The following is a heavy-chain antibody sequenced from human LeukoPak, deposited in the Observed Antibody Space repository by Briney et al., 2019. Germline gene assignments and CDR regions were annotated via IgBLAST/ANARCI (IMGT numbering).Heavy chain of an antibody. V-gene: IGHV3-7*01. J-gene: IGHJ4*02. D-gene: IGHD3-10*01. CDR1: GFTFSSYW. CDR3: AKDSRPMVRGYFDY. CDR2: IKQDGSEK. Sequence: PGGSLRLSCAASGFTFSSYWMSWVRQAPGKGLEWVANIKQDGSEKYYVDSVKGRFTISRDNAKNSLYLQMNSLRAEDTAVYYCAKDSRPMVRGYFDYWGQGTLVTVSS.